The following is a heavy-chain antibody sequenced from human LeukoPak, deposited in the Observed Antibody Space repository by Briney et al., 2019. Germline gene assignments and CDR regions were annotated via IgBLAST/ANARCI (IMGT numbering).Heavy chain of an antibody. CDR1: GGTISSGSYY. D-gene: IGHD1-26*01. J-gene: IGHJ5*02. CDR3: ARGSGSYSRS. CDR2: IYTSGST. Sequence: SETLSLTCTVSGGTISSGSYYWSWIPQPAGKGLEWIGRIYTSGSTNYNPSLKSRVTISVDTSKNRFSLKLSSVTAADTAVYYCARGSGSYSRSWGQGTLVTVSS. V-gene: IGHV4-61*02.